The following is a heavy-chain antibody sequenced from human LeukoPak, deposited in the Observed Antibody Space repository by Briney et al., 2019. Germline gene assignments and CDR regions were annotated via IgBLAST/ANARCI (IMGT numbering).Heavy chain of an antibody. Sequence: GGSLRLSCAASGFTFSSYAMSWVRQAPGKGLEWVSAISGSGGSTYYADSVKGRFTISRDNSKNTLYLQMNSLRAEDTAVYYCARSGILTGPKWGGWYFDLWGRGTLVTVSS. CDR1: GFTFSSYA. J-gene: IGHJ2*01. V-gene: IGHV3-23*01. CDR3: ARSGILTGPKWGGWYFDL. D-gene: IGHD3-9*01. CDR2: ISGSGGST.